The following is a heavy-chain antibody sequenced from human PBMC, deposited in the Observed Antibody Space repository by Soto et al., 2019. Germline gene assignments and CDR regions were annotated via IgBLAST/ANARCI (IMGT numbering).Heavy chain of an antibody. CDR3: ARVRYYDSSGYRGAFDI. Sequence: ASVKVSCKASGYTFTSYGISWVRQAPGQGLEWMGWISAYNGNTNYAQKLQGRVTMTTDTSTSTAYMELRRLRSDDTAVYYCARVRYYDSSGYRGAFDIWGQGTMVTVSS. J-gene: IGHJ3*02. CDR2: ISAYNGNT. V-gene: IGHV1-18*01. D-gene: IGHD3-22*01. CDR1: GYTFTSYG.